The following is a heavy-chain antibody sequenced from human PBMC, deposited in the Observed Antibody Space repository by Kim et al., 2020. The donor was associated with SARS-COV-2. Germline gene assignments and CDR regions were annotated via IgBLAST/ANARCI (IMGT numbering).Heavy chain of an antibody. J-gene: IGHJ4*02. CDR1: GGSISSSSYY. D-gene: IGHD4-17*01. V-gene: IGHV4-39*01. CDR3: ATRYGDRYDY. Sequence: SETLSLTCTVSGGSISSSSYYWGWIRQPPGKGLEWIGSIYYSGNTYYNPSLKSRVTISVDTSKNQFSLKLSSVTTADTAVYYCATRYGDRYDYWGQGTLV. CDR2: IYYSGNT.